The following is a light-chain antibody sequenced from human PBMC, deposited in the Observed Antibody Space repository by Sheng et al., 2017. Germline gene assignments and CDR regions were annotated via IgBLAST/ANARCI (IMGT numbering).Light chain of an antibody. CDR1: QSISTW. CDR3: HQYNSYAWT. V-gene: IGKV1-5*03. J-gene: IGKJ1*01. Sequence: DIQMTQSPSSLSASVGDRVTITCRASQSISTWLAWYQQKPGKAPKVLIYKASSLQSGVPSRFSGGGSGTEFTLTISSLQPDDFATYYCHQYNSYAWTFGQGTKVEIK. CDR2: KAS.